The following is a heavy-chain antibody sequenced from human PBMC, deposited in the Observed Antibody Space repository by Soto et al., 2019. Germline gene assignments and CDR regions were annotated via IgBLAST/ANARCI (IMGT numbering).Heavy chain of an antibody. V-gene: IGHV3-30*18. CDR1: GFTFSSFG. J-gene: IGHJ1*01. CDR3: GKAPRVAARPLSEYFQH. Sequence: GDLRPSCAASGFTFSSFGMHWVRQAPGEVLEWVAVISNDESNKYYADYVKGRFPISRDNSKNTLYLQMNSLRAEDTAVYYCGKAPRVAARPLSEYFQHWGQGTLVTVSS. D-gene: IGHD6-6*01. CDR2: ISNDESNK.